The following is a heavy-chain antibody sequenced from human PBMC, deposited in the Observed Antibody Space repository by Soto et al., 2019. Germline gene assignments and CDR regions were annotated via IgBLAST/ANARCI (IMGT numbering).Heavy chain of an antibody. CDR3: GRITLKTSVDTFDF. J-gene: IGHJ3*01. CDR1: GFTFSTYA. V-gene: IGHV3-30-3*01. D-gene: IGHD3-22*01. Sequence: GGSLRLSCAASGFTFSTYALHWVRQAPGKGLEWVATVTSDGSNKYHADSVEGRFTISRDDSKNTLYLQLYSLRAEDTAVYYCGRITLKTSVDTFDFCGQGTMVTVSS. CDR2: VTSDGSNK.